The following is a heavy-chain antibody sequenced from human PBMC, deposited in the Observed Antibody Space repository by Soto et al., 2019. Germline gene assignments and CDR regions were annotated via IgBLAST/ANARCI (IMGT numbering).Heavy chain of an antibody. D-gene: IGHD3-22*01. V-gene: IGHV4-59*08. CDR3: ARLGGYYQAFEQ. CDR1: GGSMNTYY. J-gene: IGHJ4*02. Sequence: LETLSLTCTVSGGSMNTYYWGWFRQPPGEGLEWVGYIYYSGSTTYSPSLKSRVTISVDTSKNQFSLKLNSVTAADTAVYYCARLGGYYQAFEQWGQGSLVTVSS. CDR2: IYYSGST.